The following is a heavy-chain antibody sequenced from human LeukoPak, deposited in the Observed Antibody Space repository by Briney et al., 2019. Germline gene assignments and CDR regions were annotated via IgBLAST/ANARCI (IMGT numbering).Heavy chain of an antibody. CDR2: MNPNSGNT. Sequence: ASVKVSCKASGYTFTSYDINWVRQATGQGLEWMGWMNPNSGNTGYAQKFQGRVTMTRNTSISTAYMELSSLRSEDTAVYYCARYVAVAGTVDYWGQGTLVTVSS. J-gene: IGHJ4*02. CDR1: GYTFTSYD. D-gene: IGHD6-19*01. V-gene: IGHV1-8*01. CDR3: ARYVAVAGTVDY.